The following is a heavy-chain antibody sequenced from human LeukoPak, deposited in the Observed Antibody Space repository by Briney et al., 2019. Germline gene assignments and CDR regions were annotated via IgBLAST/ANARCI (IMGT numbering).Heavy chain of an antibody. CDR3: AKEGRSLQTY. J-gene: IGHJ4*02. Sequence: GGSLRLSCAASGFMFSSNWMSWVRLALGKGLEWVANIKEDGTETYYVDSVKGRFTISRDNAKNSLYLQMNSLRVEDTAVYYCAKEGRSLQTYWGQGTLVAVSS. CDR2: IKEDGTET. D-gene: IGHD5-24*01. CDR1: GFMFSSNW. V-gene: IGHV3-7*03.